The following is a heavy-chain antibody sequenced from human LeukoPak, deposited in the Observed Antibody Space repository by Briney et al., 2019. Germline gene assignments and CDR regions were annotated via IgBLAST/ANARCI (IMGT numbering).Heavy chain of an antibody. CDR1: GGTFSSYA. CDR3: ARAQEMATMRVWYFDL. D-gene: IGHD5-24*01. J-gene: IGHJ2*01. CDR2: IIPIFGTA. Sequence: SVKVSCKASGGTFSSYAISWVRQAPGQGLEWMGGIIPIFGTANYAQKFQGRVTITTDESTSTAYMELSSLRSEDTAVYYCARAQEMATMRVWYFDLWGRGTLVTVSS. V-gene: IGHV1-69*05.